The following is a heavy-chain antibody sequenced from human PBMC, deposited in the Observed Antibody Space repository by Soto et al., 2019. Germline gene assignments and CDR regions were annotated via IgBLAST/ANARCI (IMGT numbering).Heavy chain of an antibody. D-gene: IGHD4-17*01. CDR2: IWYDGSNK. CDR3: ARTPTYGEDYYYYGMDV. V-gene: IGHV3-33*01. Sequence: QVQLVESGGGVVQPGRSLRLSCAASGFTFSRSGMHWVRQAPGKGLEWVAVIWYDGSNKYYADSVKGRFTISRDNSKNTLYLQMNSLRAEDTAVYYCARTPTYGEDYYYYGMDVLGQGTTVTVSS. CDR1: GFTFSRSG. J-gene: IGHJ6*02.